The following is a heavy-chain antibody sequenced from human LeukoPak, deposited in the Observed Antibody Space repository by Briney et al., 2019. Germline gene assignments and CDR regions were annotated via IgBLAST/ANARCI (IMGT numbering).Heavy chain of an antibody. D-gene: IGHD6-19*01. V-gene: IGHV3-11*04. CDR3: AREMLAAVAAQS. Sequence: GGSLRLSCAASGFTFSDYYMNWIRQAPGKGLEWVSYISSSGYTISYADSVKGRFTISRDNAKKSVFLQMNSLRAEGTAVYYCAREMLAAVAAQSWGQGTLVTVSS. CDR1: GFTFSDYY. CDR2: ISSSGYTI. J-gene: IGHJ5*02.